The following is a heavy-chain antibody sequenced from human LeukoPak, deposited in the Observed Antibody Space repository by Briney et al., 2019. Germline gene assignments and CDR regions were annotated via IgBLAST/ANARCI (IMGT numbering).Heavy chain of an antibody. CDR3: ARDLIGYSSGWYGNFQH. J-gene: IGHJ1*01. CDR1: GFTFSSYW. Sequence: GGSLRLTCAASGFTFSSYWMSWVRQAPGKGLEWVANIKQDGSEKYYVDSVKGRFTISRDNAKNSLYLQMNSLRAEDTAVYYCARDLIGYSSGWYGNFQHWGQGTLVTVSS. CDR2: IKQDGSEK. V-gene: IGHV3-7*01. D-gene: IGHD6-19*01.